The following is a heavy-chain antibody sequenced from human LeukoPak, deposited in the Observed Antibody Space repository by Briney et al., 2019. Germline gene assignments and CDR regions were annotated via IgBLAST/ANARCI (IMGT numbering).Heavy chain of an antibody. CDR1: HYSISSNYY. Sequence: SETLSLTCTVSHYSISSNYYWGWIRQPPGKGLEWIGCIYHSGSTYYNQSLKSRVTISVDTSKNQFSLKLTSVTAADTAVYYCARSSGYMTYWGQGTLVTVSS. D-gene: IGHD3-22*01. V-gene: IGHV4-38-2*02. J-gene: IGHJ4*02. CDR2: IYHSGST. CDR3: ARSSGYMTY.